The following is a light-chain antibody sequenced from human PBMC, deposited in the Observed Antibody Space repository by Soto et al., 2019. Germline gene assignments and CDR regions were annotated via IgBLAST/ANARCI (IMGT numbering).Light chain of an antibody. CDR1: QSVSSN. Sequence: EKVMTQSPATLSVSPGEAATLSCRASQSVSSNLAWYQQKPGQPPMLLIYGASTRATGIPARFSGSGSGTEFTLTISSLQSEDFAVYYCQQYNIWPYTFGQGTKLEIK. CDR3: QQYNIWPYT. V-gene: IGKV3-15*01. J-gene: IGKJ2*01. CDR2: GAS.